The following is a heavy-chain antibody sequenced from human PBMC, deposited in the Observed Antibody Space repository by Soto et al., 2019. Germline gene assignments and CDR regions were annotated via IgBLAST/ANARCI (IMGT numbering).Heavy chain of an antibody. V-gene: IGHV3-74*03. CDR2: IDRDGSQT. Sequence: EVQLVESGGGLAPPGGSLRLSCAASGFTFSTSCMHWVRQPPGKGLVGLSRIDRDGSQTTYADSVKGRFTISRDNAKNTLYLQMDSLRGDDTGVYYCAMSGGAIYPFDYWGQGTLVTVSS. J-gene: IGHJ4*02. CDR1: GFTFSTSC. CDR3: AMSGGAIYPFDY.